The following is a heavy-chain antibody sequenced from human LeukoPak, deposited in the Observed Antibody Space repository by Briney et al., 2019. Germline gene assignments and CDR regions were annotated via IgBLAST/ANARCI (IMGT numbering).Heavy chain of an antibody. CDR2: IHGDGDNI. CDR1: GFPFSSYA. J-gene: IGHJ5*02. Sequence: PGGSLRLSCAASGFPFSSYAMYWVHQAPGKGLVWVARIHGDGDNISYADSVRGRFTISRDNAKDTLYLHMNSLRPEDTAVYYCARAQVGAPTDLWGQGTLVTVSS. CDR3: ARAQVGAPTDL. D-gene: IGHD1-26*01. V-gene: IGHV3-74*01.